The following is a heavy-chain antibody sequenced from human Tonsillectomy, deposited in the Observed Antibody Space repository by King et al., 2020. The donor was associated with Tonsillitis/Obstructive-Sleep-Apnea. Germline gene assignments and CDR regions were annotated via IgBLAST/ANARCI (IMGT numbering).Heavy chain of an antibody. CDR2: IYSGGST. CDR3: ARDQDYGSGSYFHYYYYMDV. J-gene: IGHJ6*03. V-gene: IGHV3-53*01. D-gene: IGHD3-10*01. CDR1: GFTVSSNY. Sequence: VQLVESGGGLIQPGGSLRLSCAASGFTVSSNYMSWVRQAPGKGLEWVSVIYSGGSTYYADSVKGRFTISRDNSKNKLYLQMNSLRAEDTAVDYCARDQDYGSGSYFHYYYYMDVWGKGTTVTVSS.